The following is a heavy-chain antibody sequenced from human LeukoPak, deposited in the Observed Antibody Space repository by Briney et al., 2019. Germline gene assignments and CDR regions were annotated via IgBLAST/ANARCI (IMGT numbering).Heavy chain of an antibody. CDR1: GFTFSSYA. J-gene: IGHJ4*02. Sequence: GGSLRLSCAASGFTFSSYAMSWVRQAPGKGLEWVSAISGSGGSTYYADSVKGRFTISRDNSKNTLNLQINSLRAEDTAVYYCAKDLAPYGDYYFDYWGQGTLVTVSS. CDR3: AKDLAPYGDYYFDY. CDR2: ISGSGGST. V-gene: IGHV3-23*01. D-gene: IGHD4-17*01.